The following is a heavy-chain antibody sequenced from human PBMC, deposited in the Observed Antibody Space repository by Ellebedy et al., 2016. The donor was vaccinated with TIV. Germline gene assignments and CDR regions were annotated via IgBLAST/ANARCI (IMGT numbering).Heavy chain of an antibody. CDR3: AKDRRFCSSACYYYGMDV. V-gene: IGHV3-30*18. D-gene: IGHD2-2*01. CDR1: GFTFSSYG. CDR2: ISYDGSNK. J-gene: IGHJ6*02. Sequence: GGSLRLXCAASGFTFSSYGMHWVRQAPGKGLEWVAVISYDGSNKYYADSVKGRFTISRDNSKNTLYLQMNSLRAEDTAVYYCAKDRRFCSSACYYYGMDVWGQGTTVTVSS.